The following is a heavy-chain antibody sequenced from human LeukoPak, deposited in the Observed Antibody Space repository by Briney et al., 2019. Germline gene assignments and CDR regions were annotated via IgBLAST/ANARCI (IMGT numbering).Heavy chain of an antibody. V-gene: IGHV3-30-3*01. CDR2: ISYDGSNK. CDR1: GFTFSSYA. CDR3: ARDPGYYDSSGYHDY. D-gene: IGHD3-22*01. J-gene: IGHJ4*02. Sequence: QPGRSLRLSCAASGFTFSSYAMHWVRQAPGKGLEWVAVISYDGSNKYYADSVKGRFTISRDNSKNTLYLQMTSLRAEDTAVYYCARDPGYYDSSGYHDYWGQGTLVTVSS.